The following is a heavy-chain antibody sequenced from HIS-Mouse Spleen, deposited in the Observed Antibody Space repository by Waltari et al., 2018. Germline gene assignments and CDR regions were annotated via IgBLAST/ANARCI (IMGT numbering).Heavy chain of an antibody. Sequence: QVQLVESGGGVVQPGRSLRLSCAASGFTFSSYGLHCVRQAPGKGLEWVAVLSYDGSNKYYADSVKGRFTISRDNSKNTLYLQMNSLRAEDTAVYYCAKDRTPTGSYFDYWGQGTLVTVSS. D-gene: IGHD3-10*01. CDR1: GFTFSSYG. CDR2: LSYDGSNK. V-gene: IGHV3-30*18. CDR3: AKDRTPTGSYFDY. J-gene: IGHJ4*02.